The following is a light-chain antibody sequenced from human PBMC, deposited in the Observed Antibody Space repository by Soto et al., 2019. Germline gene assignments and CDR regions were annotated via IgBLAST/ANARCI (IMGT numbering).Light chain of an antibody. CDR1: QSISRY. CDR2: AAS. CDR3: QQNYTATPWT. Sequence: DIQMTQSPSSLSASVGDRITITCRASQSISRYLNWYQHKPGKAPKLLINAASSLERGVPSRFSGGGSGTDFTLNISSLQPDDFATYHCQQNYTATPWTFGQGTKVDIK. V-gene: IGKV1-39*01. J-gene: IGKJ1*01.